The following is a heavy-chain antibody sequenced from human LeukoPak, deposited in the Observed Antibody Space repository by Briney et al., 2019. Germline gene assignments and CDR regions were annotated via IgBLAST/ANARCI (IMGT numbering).Heavy chain of an antibody. V-gene: IGHV3-21*01. J-gene: IGHJ4*02. CDR3: ARDWGDMGYFDY. CDR1: GFTFSSYS. CDR2: ISSSSSYI. D-gene: IGHD2-21*01. Sequence: GGSLRLSCAASGFTFSSYSMNWVRQAPGKGLEWVSSISSSSSYIYYADSVKGRFTISRDNAKNSLYLQMNSLRAEDTAVYYCARDWGDMGYFDYWGQGTLVTVSS.